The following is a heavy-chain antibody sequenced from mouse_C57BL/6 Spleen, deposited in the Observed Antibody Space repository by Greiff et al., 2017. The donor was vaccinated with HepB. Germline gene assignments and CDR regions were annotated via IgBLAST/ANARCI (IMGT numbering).Heavy chain of an antibody. CDR3: ARSTIVTPLYFDY. Sequence: VQLQQPGAELVKPGASVKLSCKASGYTFTSYWMHWVKQRPGQGLEWIGMIHPNSGSTNYNEKFKSKATLTVDKSSSTAYMQLSSLTSEDSAVYDCARSTIVTPLYFDYWGQGTTLTVSS. V-gene: IGHV1-64*01. CDR2: IHPNSGST. CDR1: GYTFTSYW. D-gene: IGHD2-5*01. J-gene: IGHJ2*01.